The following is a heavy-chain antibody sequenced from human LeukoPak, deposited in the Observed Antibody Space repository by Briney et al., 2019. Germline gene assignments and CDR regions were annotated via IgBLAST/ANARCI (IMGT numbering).Heavy chain of an antibody. CDR1: GYTFTGYY. V-gene: IGHV1-2*04. Sequence: GASVQVSCKASGYTFTGYYMHWVRQAPGQGLEWMGRINPNSGGTNYAQKFQGWVTMTRDTSISTAYMELSRLTSDDTAVYHCARDLGGSGVNDYWGQGTLVTVSS. CDR2: INPNSGGT. J-gene: IGHJ4*02. CDR3: ARDLGGSGVNDY. D-gene: IGHD3-10*01.